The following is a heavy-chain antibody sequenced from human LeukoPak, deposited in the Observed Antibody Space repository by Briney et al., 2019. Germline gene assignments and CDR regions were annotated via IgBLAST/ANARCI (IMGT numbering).Heavy chain of an antibody. CDR1: GFTFSSYE. J-gene: IGHJ4*02. CDR3: ARHVLYYYDSSGYSY. Sequence: PGGSLRLSCAASGFTFSSYEMNWVRQAPGKGLEWVSYISSSGSTIYYADSVKGRFTISRDNAKNSLYLQMNSLRAEDTAVYYCARHVLYYYDSSGYSYWGQGTLVTVSS. V-gene: IGHV3-48*03. D-gene: IGHD3-22*01. CDR2: ISSSGSTI.